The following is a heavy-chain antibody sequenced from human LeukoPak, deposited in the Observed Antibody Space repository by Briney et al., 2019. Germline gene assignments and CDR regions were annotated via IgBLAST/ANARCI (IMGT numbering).Heavy chain of an antibody. J-gene: IGHJ4*02. Sequence: GGSLRLSCAASGFTFSSYSMNWVRQAPGKGLEWVSSISSSSSYIYYADSVKGGFTISRDNAKNSLYLQMNSLRAEDTAVYYCARVFGYSYGYRFDYWGQGTLVTVSS. CDR3: ARVFGYSYGYRFDY. D-gene: IGHD5-18*01. CDR2: ISSSSSYI. CDR1: GFTFSSYS. V-gene: IGHV3-21*01.